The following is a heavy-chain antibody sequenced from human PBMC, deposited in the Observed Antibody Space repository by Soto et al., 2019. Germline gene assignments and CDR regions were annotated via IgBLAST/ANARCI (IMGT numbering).Heavy chain of an antibody. CDR1: GGSISSSYW. CDR2: IYHSGST. J-gene: IGHJ4*02. CDR3: ARDGGHFDY. Sequence: PSETLSLTCAVSGGSISSSYWWSWVRQPAGKGLEWIGEIYHSGSTNYNPSLKSRVTMSLDKSKNQFSLKLSSVTAADTAVYYCARDGGHFDYWGQGTLVTVSS. V-gene: IGHV4-4*02.